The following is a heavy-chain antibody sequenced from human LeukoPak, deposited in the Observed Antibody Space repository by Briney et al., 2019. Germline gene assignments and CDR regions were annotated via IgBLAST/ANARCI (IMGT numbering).Heavy chain of an antibody. J-gene: IGHJ4*02. V-gene: IGHV4-34*01. Sequence: PSETLSLTCAVYGGSSSGYYWSWIRQPPGKGLEWIGEINHSGSTNYNPSLKSRVTISVDTSKNQFSLKLSSVTAVDTAVYYCASSAQIRTTVTLDYWGQGTLVTVSS. CDR2: INHSGST. CDR1: GGSSSGYY. D-gene: IGHD4-17*01. CDR3: ASSAQIRTTVTLDY.